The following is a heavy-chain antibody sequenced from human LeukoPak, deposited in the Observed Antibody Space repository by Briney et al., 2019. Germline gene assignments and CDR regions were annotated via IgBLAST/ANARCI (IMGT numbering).Heavy chain of an antibody. D-gene: IGHD3-22*01. J-gene: IGHJ1*01. CDR3: ARAPSEIGGYYPEYFRH. CDR1: GLTFSNYW. Sequence: GQSLRLSSAAAGLTFSNYWMQWVRQAPGEGLGWVSRIKSDGRTNYADSVKGRFTISRDNAKNTVSLQMNSLRAEDTGVYYCARAPSEIGGYYPEYFRHWGEGTLVTVSS. V-gene: IGHV3-74*01. CDR2: IKSDGRT.